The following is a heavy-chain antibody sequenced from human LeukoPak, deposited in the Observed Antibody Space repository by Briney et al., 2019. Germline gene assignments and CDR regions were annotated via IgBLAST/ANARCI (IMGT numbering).Heavy chain of an antibody. Sequence: SETLSLTCTVSGDSISTGSHYWSWIRQPAGKGLEWIGRIYTSGSTNYNPSLKSRVTISVDTSKNQFSLRLSSVTAADTAVYYCASLTWAFDMWGQGTMVTVSS. CDR2: IYTSGST. CDR1: GDSISTGSHY. D-gene: IGHD2/OR15-2a*01. J-gene: IGHJ3*02. CDR3: ASLTWAFDM. V-gene: IGHV4-61*02.